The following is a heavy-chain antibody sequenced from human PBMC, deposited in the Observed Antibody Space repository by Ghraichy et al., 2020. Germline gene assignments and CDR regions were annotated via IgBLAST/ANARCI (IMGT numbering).Heavy chain of an antibody. CDR3: AKERDTSGYYSFRGDYYGMDV. CDR1: GFTFSRYG. V-gene: IGHV3-30*18. CDR2: TSYDGSNK. Sequence: GGSLRLSCAASGFTFSRYGMHWVRQAPGKGLEWVAVTSYDGSNKFYGGSVQGRFTISRDNSKNTLYLQMNYLRPEDTAVYYCAKERDTSGYYSFRGDYYGMDVWAQGTTVTVSS. J-gene: IGHJ6*02. D-gene: IGHD3-22*01.